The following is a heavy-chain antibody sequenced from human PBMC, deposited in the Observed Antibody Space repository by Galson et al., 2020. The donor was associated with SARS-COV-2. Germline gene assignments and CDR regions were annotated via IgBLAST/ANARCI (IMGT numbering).Heavy chain of an antibody. CDR1: GFTFDDYP. CDR2: ISWNSGSI. J-gene: IGHJ4*02. CDR3: AKSPGPAVAGSFDY. D-gene: IGHD6-19*01. V-gene: IGHV3-9*01. Sequence: SLKISCAASGFTFDDYPMHWVRQAPGKGLEWVSGISWNSGSIGYADSVKGRFTISRDNAKNSLYLQMNSLRAEDTALYYCAKSPGPAVAGSFDYWGQGTLVTVSS.